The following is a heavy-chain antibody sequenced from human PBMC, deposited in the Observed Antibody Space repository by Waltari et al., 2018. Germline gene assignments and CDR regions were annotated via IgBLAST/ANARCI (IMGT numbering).Heavy chain of an antibody. Sequence: EVQLVESGGGLVKPGGSLRLSCAASGFTFSSYSMNWVRPAPGKGLEWVSSLSSSSSYIYYADAVKVRFTISRDNAKNSLYLQMNSLRAEDTAVYYCARDVPFGAKMRYYFDYWGQGTLVTVSS. V-gene: IGHV3-21*01. CDR1: GFTFSSYS. CDR2: LSSSSSYI. D-gene: IGHD3-10*01. J-gene: IGHJ4*02. CDR3: ARDVPFGAKMRYYFDY.